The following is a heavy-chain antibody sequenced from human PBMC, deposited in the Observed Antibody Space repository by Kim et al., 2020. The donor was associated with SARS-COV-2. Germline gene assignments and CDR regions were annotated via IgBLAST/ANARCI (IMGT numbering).Heavy chain of an antibody. CDR1: GGTFSSYA. J-gene: IGHJ6*02. CDR3: ARRSSGYQSLLYYYGMDV. Sequence: SVKVSCKASGGTFSSYAISWVRQAPGQGLEWMGRIIPILGIANYAQKFQGRVTITADKSTSTAYMELSSLRSEDTAVYYCARRSSGYQSLLYYYGMDVWGQGTTVTVSS. CDR2: IIPILGIA. V-gene: IGHV1-69*04. D-gene: IGHD3-22*01.